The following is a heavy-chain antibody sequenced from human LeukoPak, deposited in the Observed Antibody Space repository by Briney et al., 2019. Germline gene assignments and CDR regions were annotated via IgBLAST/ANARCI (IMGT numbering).Heavy chain of an antibody. CDR1: GDSISSYY. Sequence: PSETLSLTCTVSGDSISSYYWGWIRQPPGKGLEWIGYVSYSGSSDCNPSLKSRVTISVDTSKNHFSLKLSSVTAADTAVYYCAREVVIVVEPAANTIDYWGQGTRVTVSS. V-gene: IGHV4-59*12. D-gene: IGHD2-2*01. J-gene: IGHJ4*02. CDR2: VSYSGSS. CDR3: AREVVIVVEPAANTIDY.